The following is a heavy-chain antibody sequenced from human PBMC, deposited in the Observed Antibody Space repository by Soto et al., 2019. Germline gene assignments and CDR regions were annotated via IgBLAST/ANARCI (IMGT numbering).Heavy chain of an antibody. D-gene: IGHD3-22*01. CDR3: AIDFSMTVVVGGY. Sequence: QVQLVQSGAEVKKPGASVKVSCKASGYTFTSYGISWVRQAPGQGLEWMGWISAYNGDTKYAQRFTGRVPMTTDTATRTAYIELRSLRSDDTAVYYCAIDFSMTVVVGGYWGQGTVVTVS. V-gene: IGHV1-18*01. CDR2: ISAYNGDT. J-gene: IGHJ4*02. CDR1: GYTFTSYG.